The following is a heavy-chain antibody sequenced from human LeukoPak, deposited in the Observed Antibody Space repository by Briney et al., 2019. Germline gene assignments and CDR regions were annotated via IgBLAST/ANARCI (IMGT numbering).Heavy chain of an antibody. V-gene: IGHV3-30*02. Sequence: GGSLRLSCAASGFTFSNYGMHWARQAPGKGLKWVAFIRYDGSNKYYADSVKGRFTISRDNSKNTLYLQMNSLRAEDTAVYYCAKDSVAYSGSSYYFDYWGQGTLVTVSS. CDR1: GFTFSNYG. CDR2: IRYDGSNK. CDR3: AKDSVAYSGSSYYFDY. D-gene: IGHD1-26*01. J-gene: IGHJ4*02.